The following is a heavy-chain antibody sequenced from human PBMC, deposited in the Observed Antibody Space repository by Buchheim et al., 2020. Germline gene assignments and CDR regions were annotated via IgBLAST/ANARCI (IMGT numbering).Heavy chain of an antibody. CDR3: AKERLGYFDL. V-gene: IGHV3-23*01. CDR1: GFSFTSYA. J-gene: IGHJ2*01. CDR2: ISGRGDST. Sequence: EVQLLESGGGLVQPGGSLRLSCAASGFSFTSYAMSWVRQAPGKGLEWVSAISGRGDSTFYADSMKGRFTISRDNSKNPLFLPMNSLRAEDTAVYYCAKERLGYFDLWGRGTL.